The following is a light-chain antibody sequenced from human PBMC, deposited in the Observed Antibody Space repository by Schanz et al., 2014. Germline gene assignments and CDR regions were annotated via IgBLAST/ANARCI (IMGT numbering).Light chain of an antibody. V-gene: IGLV2-8*01. Sequence: QSALTQPPSASGSPGQSVTISCTGTSSDIGRYNYVSWYQHHPGKAPKLLIYDVTKRPSGVPDRFSGSKSGNTASLTVSGLQSEDEADYYCSSYAGSNGVLFGGGTKVIVL. J-gene: IGLJ2*01. CDR2: DVT. CDR3: SSYAGSNGVL. CDR1: SSDIGRYNY.